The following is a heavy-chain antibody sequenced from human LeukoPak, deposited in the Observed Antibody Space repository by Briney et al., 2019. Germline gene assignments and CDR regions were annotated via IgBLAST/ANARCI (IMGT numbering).Heavy chain of an antibody. CDR2: IYGSGVTT. D-gene: IGHD3-22*01. J-gene: IGHJ4*02. CDR1: GFIFNIYA. V-gene: IGHV3-23*01. Sequence: GGSLRLSCAASGFIFNIYAMSWVRQAPGKGLEWVSTIYGSGVTTYYADSVRGRFTISRDNSKNTLYLQMNSLSAEDTAVYFCGSCYTHNSRYRGGVPLPITRTRHKYNLNLKMDRRVASAADIFLLYEARFGKWGGDLPFYLRGRGTV. CDR3: GSCYTHNSRYRGGVPLPITRTRHKYNLNLKMDRRVASAADIFLLYEARFGKWGGDLPFYL.